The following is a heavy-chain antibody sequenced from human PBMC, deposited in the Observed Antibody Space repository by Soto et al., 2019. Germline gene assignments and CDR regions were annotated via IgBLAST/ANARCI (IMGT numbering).Heavy chain of an antibody. V-gene: IGHV4-4*02. CDR3: ARSNWNYVRTLDY. D-gene: IGHD1-7*01. J-gene: IGHJ4*02. Sequence: TSETLSLTCSVSSVSVSGSYWCAWVRQSPGKGLEWIGEIDHSGRTNYNPSLKSRVTMSLDYSKNQFSLNLRSVTAADTAVYYCARSNWNYVRTLDYWGQGSQVTVSS. CDR1: SVSVSGSYW. CDR2: IDHSGRT.